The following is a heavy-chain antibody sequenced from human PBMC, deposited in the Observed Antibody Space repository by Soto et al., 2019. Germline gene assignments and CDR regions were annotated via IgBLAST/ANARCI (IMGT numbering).Heavy chain of an antibody. CDR2: IWYDGSNK. V-gene: IGHV3-33*01. D-gene: IGHD3-10*01. CDR3: ASLTTDPLCSMVRGVDFDY. Sequence: QVQLVESGGGVVQPGRSLRLSCAASGFTFSSYGMHWVRQAPGKGLEWVAVIWYDGSNKYYADSVKGRFTISRDNSKNKLYLKKDSLRGGDTGVFFCASLTTDPLCSMVRGVDFDYWGQGTLVTVFS. J-gene: IGHJ4*02. CDR1: GFTFSSYG.